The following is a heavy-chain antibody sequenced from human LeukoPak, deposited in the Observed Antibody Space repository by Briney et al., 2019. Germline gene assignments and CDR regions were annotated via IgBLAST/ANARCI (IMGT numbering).Heavy chain of an antibody. CDR1: GFTFSSYG. D-gene: IGHD4-17*01. CDR3: AKDRDDYGDYDAFDC. J-gene: IGHJ4*02. CDR2: ISYDGSNK. Sequence: GRSLRLSCAASGFTFSSYGMHWVRQAPGKGLEWVAVISYDGSNKYYADSVKGRFTISRDNSKNTLYLQMNSLRAEDTAVYYCAKDRDDYGDYDAFDCWGQGTLVTVSS. V-gene: IGHV3-30*18.